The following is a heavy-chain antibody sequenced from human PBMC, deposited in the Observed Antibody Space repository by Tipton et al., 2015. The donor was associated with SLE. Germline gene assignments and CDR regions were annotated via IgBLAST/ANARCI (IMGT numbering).Heavy chain of an antibody. CDR3: ARGLGYCSSTSCFEYFQH. Sequence: LRLSCTVSGGSISSGSYYWSWIRQPAGKGLEWIGHIYTSGSTNYNPSLKSRVTISVDTSKNQFSLKLSSVTAADTAVYYCARGLGYCSSTSCFEYFQHWGQVTLVTVSS. J-gene: IGHJ1*01. V-gene: IGHV4-61*09. CDR1: GGSISSGSYY. CDR2: IYTSGST. D-gene: IGHD2-2*01.